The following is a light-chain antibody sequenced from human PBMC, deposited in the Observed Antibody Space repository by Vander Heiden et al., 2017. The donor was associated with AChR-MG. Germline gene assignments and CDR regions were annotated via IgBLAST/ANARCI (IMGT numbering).Light chain of an antibody. CDR2: KTS. J-gene: IGKJ3*01. V-gene: IGKV1-5*03. CDR1: QSISSW. CDR3: QQDKCYSAFT. Sequence: DIQMTQSPSTLSASVGDRVTITCRASQSISSWLAWYQQKPGKAPKLLIYKTSSLESGVPSRFSGSGYGTEFTLTISSRQPDDFAAYYCQQDKCYSAFTFGHRTKVDIK.